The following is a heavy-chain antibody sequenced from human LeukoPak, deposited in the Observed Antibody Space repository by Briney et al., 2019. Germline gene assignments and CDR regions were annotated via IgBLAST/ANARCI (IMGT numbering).Heavy chain of an antibody. Sequence: GGSLRLSCAASGFTFSSYGMHWVRQAPGKGLEWVAVMWYDGSNKYYADSVKGRFTISRDNSKNTLYLQMNSLRAEDTAVYYCATIGSYYRFEYWGQGTLVTVSS. CDR3: ATIGSYYRFEY. D-gene: IGHD1-26*01. V-gene: IGHV3-33*01. J-gene: IGHJ4*02. CDR2: MWYDGSNK. CDR1: GFTFSSYG.